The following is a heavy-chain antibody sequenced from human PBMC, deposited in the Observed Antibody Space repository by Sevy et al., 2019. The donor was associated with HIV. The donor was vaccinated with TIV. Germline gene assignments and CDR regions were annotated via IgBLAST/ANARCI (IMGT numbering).Heavy chain of an antibody. CDR2: LSFGCGQI. Sequence: GGSLRLSCAASGFAFKDYSMSWIRQAPGKGLEWVATLSFGCGQINYADSVKGRFTISRDNSKNSFDLQMDNLRVEDTALYYCAREGCSRPHDYWGQGTRVTVSS. V-gene: IGHV3-23*01. CDR1: GFAFKDYS. J-gene: IGHJ4*02. D-gene: IGHD2-2*01. CDR3: AREGCSRPHDY.